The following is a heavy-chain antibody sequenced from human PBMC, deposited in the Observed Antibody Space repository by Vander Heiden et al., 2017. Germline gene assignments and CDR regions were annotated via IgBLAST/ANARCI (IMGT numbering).Heavy chain of an antibody. D-gene: IGHD3-3*01. CDR1: GFTFSSYV. Sequence: EVQLLESGGGLVQPGGSLRLSCAAPGFTFSSYVMSWVRQAPGKGLEWVSAIRGSGGSTYYADSVKGRFTISRDNSKNTLYLQMNSLRAEDTAVYYCAKDGGYDFWSVYFDYWGQGTLVTVSS. CDR3: AKDGGYDFWSVYFDY. CDR2: IRGSGGST. J-gene: IGHJ4*02. V-gene: IGHV3-23*01.